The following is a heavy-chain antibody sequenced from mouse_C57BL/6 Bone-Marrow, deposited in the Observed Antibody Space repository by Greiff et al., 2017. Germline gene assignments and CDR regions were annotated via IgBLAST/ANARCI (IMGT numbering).Heavy chain of an antibody. J-gene: IGHJ2*01. CDR1: GFNIKDYY. V-gene: IGHV14-1*01. D-gene: IGHD2-4*01. Sequence: VQLQQSGAELVRPGASVKLSCTASGFNIKDYYMHWVKQRPEQGLEWIGRIDPEDGDTEYAPKFQGKATMTAYTSSNTAYLQLSSLTSEDTAVYYCTGRLRYYFDYWGRGTTLTVSS. CDR3: TGRLRYYFDY. CDR2: IDPEDGDT.